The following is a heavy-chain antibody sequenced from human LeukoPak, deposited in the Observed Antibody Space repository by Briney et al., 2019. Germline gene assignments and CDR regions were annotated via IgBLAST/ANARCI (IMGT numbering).Heavy chain of an antibody. CDR2: INHSGST. V-gene: IGHV4-34*01. D-gene: IGHD3-9*01. J-gene: IGHJ2*01. CDR3: ARCGPDGYYDILTGYPDWYFDL. Sequence: SETLSLTCAVYGGSFSGYYWSWIRQPPGKGLEWIGEINHSGSTNYNPSLKSRVTISVDTSKNQFSLKLSSVTAADTAVYYCARCGPDGYYDILTGYPDWYFDLWGRGTLVTVSS. CDR1: GGSFSGYY.